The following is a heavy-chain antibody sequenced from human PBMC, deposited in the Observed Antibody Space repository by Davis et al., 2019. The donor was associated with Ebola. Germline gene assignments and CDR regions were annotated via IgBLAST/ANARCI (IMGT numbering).Heavy chain of an antibody. J-gene: IGHJ6*02. CDR3: TRDLKQPPPSYYYGMDV. D-gene: IGHD6-13*01. Sequence: GGSLRLSCSAYGFTFGDYAMNWVRQAPGRGLEWVGFIRSKAYGGKTQYAASVKGRVTISRDDSKSIAYLQVNSLKTEDTAVYYCTRDLKQPPPSYYYGMDVWGQGTTVTVSS. CDR1: GFTFGDYA. V-gene: IGHV3-49*04. CDR2: IRSKAYGGKT.